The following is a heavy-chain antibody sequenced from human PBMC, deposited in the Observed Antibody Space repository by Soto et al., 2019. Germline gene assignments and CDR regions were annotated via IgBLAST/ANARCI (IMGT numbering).Heavy chain of an antibody. Sequence: EVQLVESGGGLVKPGGSLRLSCAASGFTFSSYSMNWVRQAPGKGLEWVSSISSSSSYIYYADSVKGRFTISRDNAKNSLYLQMHSLRAEDTAVYYCARDRGTTKKRGNFDYWGQGTLVTVSS. D-gene: IGHD4-17*01. CDR2: ISSSSSYI. CDR1: GFTFSSYS. J-gene: IGHJ4*02. CDR3: ARDRGTTKKRGNFDY. V-gene: IGHV3-21*01.